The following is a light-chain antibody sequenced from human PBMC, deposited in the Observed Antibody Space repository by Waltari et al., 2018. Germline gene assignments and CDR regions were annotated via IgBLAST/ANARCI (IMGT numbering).Light chain of an antibody. CDR2: DTS. Sequence: EIVLTQSPATLSLSPGERATLSCRASQRVSSYLAWYQQKPGQTPRLLISDTSFRAAGIPDRWRGMGAGTDGTLTISSVEPEDSAVYECQQRRNWRRLFTFGGGTKVEIK. CDR1: QRVSSY. CDR3: QQRRNWRRLFT. V-gene: IGKV3-11*01. J-gene: IGKJ4*01.